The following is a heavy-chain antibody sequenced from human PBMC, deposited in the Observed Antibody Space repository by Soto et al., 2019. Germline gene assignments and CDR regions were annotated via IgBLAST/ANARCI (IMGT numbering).Heavy chain of an antibody. J-gene: IGHJ6*02. Sequence: QVQLVQSGAEVKKPGASVKVSCKASGYTFTSYAMHWVRQAPGQRLEWMGWINAGNGNTKYSQKFQGRVTITRDTSASTAYMELSSLRSEDTAVYYCARFNGDSSRPMYNYYYGMDVWGQGTTVTVSS. CDR1: GYTFTSYA. CDR3: ARFNGDSSRPMYNYYYGMDV. CDR2: INAGNGNT. V-gene: IGHV1-3*01. D-gene: IGHD4-17*01.